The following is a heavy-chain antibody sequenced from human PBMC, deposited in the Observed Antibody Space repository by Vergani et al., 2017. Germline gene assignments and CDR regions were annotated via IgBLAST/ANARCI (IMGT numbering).Heavy chain of an antibody. V-gene: IGHV3-23*01. J-gene: IGHJ6*02. CDR3: AKTGTDYDVWSGYYSYYYYGMDV. D-gene: IGHD3-3*01. Sequence: EVQLLESGGGLVQPGGSLRLSCAASGFTFSSYAMSWVRQAPGKGLEWVSAISGSGGSTYYADSVKGRFTISRDNSKNTLYLQMNSLRAEDTAVYYGAKTGTDYDVWSGYYSYYYYGMDVWGQGTTVTVSS. CDR2: ISGSGGST. CDR1: GFTFSSYA.